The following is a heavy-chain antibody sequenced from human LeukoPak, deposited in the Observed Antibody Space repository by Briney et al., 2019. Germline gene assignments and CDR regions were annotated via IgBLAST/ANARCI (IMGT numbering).Heavy chain of an antibody. CDR1: GGSISSSSYY. Sequence: SETLSLTCTVSGGSISSSSYYWGWIRQPPGKGLEWIGSIYYSGSTYYNPSLKSRVTISLDTSKHQFSLRLTSVTAADTAVYYCARGAYDSGSYQYFFDYWGQGTLVTVSS. CDR3: ARGAYDSGSYQYFFDY. V-gene: IGHV4-39*07. CDR2: IYYSGST. J-gene: IGHJ4*02. D-gene: IGHD3-10*01.